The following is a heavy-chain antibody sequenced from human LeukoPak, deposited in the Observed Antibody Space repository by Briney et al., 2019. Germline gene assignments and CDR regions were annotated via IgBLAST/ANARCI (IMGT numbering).Heavy chain of an antibody. Sequence: PGRSLRLSCAASGFTFSNYNMNWVRQAPGKGLEWVSSISGSGNYIYYADSVKGRFTISRDNAKNSLFLEMNSLRVEDTAVYYCARDEVATISDYWGQGALVTVSS. D-gene: IGHD5-12*01. V-gene: IGHV3-21*01. CDR1: GFTFSNYN. CDR3: ARDEVATISDY. J-gene: IGHJ4*02. CDR2: ISGSGNYI.